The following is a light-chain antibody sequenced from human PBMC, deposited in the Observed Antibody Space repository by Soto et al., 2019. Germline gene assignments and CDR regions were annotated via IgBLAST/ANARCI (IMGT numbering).Light chain of an antibody. CDR2: DAS. CDR3: QQRSNWPPWT. CDR1: QSVSNY. Sequence: EIVLTQSPATLSLSPGERATLSCRASQSVSNYLAWYQQKPGQAPRLLIYDASKRATGTPARFTDSGSGTDFTLTISSLEPEDFAVYYCQQRSNWPPWTFGQGTKVEIK. J-gene: IGKJ1*01. V-gene: IGKV3-11*01.